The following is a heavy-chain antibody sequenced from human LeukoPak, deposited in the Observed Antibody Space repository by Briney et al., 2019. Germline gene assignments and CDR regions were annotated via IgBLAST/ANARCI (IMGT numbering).Heavy chain of an antibody. D-gene: IGHD3-10*01. J-gene: IGHJ4*02. CDR1: RFTLSSFI. V-gene: IGHV3-23*01. Sequence: VRCLSLSCAASRFTLSSFIMNWVRRSPSTGLGWGSSFSTCGDSTYRGDSGQARFTISRDNSKNTLYLQMNSLRADDTAVYYCAKKTQGYYPLDYWGQGTLVTVSS. CDR3: AKKTQGYYPLDY. CDR2: FSTCGDST.